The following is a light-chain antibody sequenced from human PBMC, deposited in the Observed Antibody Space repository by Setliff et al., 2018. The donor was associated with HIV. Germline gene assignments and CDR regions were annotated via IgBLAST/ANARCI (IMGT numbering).Light chain of an antibody. CDR2: GNS. CDR3: QSYDSSLSGSDV. Sequence: KRVTISCTGSSSNIGAGYDVHWYQQLPGTAPKLLIYGNSNRPSGVPDRFSGSKSGTSASPAITGLQAEDEADYYCQSYDSSLSGSDVFGTGTKVTVL. J-gene: IGLJ1*01. V-gene: IGLV1-40*01. CDR1: SSNIGAGYD.